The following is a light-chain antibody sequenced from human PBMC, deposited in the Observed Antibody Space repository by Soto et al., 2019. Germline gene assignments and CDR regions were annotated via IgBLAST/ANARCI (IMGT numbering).Light chain of an antibody. V-gene: IGKV3-15*01. CDR3: HQYNFWPLT. Sequence: VVMTQSPATLSVSVGERVTLSCRTSQSVGSKFAWYQQRPGQAPRLLIYGASSRATNVPARFSGGGAATDFTLTISSLQSEDLAIYYCHQYNFWPLTFGQGTTV. J-gene: IGKJ1*01. CDR2: GAS. CDR1: QSVGSK.